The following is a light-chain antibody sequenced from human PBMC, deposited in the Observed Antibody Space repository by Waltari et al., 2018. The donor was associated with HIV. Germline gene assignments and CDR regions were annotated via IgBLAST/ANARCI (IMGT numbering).Light chain of an antibody. CDR1: SSNIGNNP. CDR3: ASWEDSLHGPV. J-gene: IGLJ2*01. V-gene: IGLV1-44*01. CDR2: SKN. Sequence: QSVLTQPPSASGTPGQRVTIPCSGSSSNIGNNPVEWYQQFPGTAPKLLIHSKNQRPAGVPDRISGSNSGTSASLAIGGLQSDDEADYYCASWEDSLHGPVFGGGTKVTVL.